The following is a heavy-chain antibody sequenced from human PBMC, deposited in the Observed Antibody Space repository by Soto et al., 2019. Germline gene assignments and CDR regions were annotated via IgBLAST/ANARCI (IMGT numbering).Heavy chain of an antibody. CDR2: INPNSGGT. CDR1: GYTFTGYY. CDR3: ARAHCGGDCYSGVDY. J-gene: IGHJ4*02. D-gene: IGHD2-21*02. V-gene: IGHV1-2*04. Sequence: QVQLVQSGAEVKKPGASVKVSCKASGYTFTGYYMHWVRQAPGQGLEWMGWINPNSGGTNYAQKFQGWVTMTRDTSISTVYMELSRLRSDDTAVYYCARAHCGGDCYSGVDYWGQGTLVTVSS.